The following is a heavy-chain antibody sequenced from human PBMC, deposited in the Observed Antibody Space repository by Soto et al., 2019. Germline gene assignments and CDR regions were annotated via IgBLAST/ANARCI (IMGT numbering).Heavy chain of an antibody. CDR1: GFTFRSFG. D-gene: IGHD1-26*01. CDR3: AKVLPATGIEGGGDAFDI. J-gene: IGHJ3*02. CDR2: ISYDGTNK. Sequence: LRLSCAASGFTFRSFGMHWIRQAPGKGLEWVALISYDGTNKYYADSVRGRFTISRDNSKNTLYLEMNTLRVEDTAVYYCAKVLPATGIEGGGDAFDIWGQGTMVTVSS. V-gene: IGHV3-30*18.